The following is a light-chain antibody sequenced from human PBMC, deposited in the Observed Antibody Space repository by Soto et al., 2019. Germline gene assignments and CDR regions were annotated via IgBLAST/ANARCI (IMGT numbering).Light chain of an antibody. J-gene: IGKJ2*01. V-gene: IGKV3-20*01. CDR2: GAS. CDR3: QQYGSSPRGT. CDR1: QSVSSSY. Sequence: EIVLTQSPGTLSLSPGERATLSCRASQSVSSSYLAWYQQKSGQAPRLLIYGASSRATGIPDRFSGSGSGTDFTLTISRLEPEDFAVYYCQQYGSSPRGTFGQGTKLGIK.